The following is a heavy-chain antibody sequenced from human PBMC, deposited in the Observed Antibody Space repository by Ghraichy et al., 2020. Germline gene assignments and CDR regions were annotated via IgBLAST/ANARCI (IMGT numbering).Heavy chain of an antibody. CDR1: GFTFSSYW. J-gene: IGHJ4*02. Sequence: GGSLRLSCAASGFTFSSYWMSWVRQAPGKGLEWVANIKQDGSEKYYVDSVKGRFTISRDNAKNSLYLQMNSLRAEDTAVYYCAREGYCSSTSCYGGPVVYWGQGTLVTVSS. CDR3: AREGYCSSTSCYGGPVVY. CDR2: IKQDGSEK. D-gene: IGHD2-2*01. V-gene: IGHV3-7*01.